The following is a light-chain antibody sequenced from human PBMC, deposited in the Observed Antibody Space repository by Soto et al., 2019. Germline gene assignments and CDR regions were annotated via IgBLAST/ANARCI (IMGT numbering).Light chain of an antibody. CDR1: SSNIGSGYD. J-gene: IGLJ2*01. CDR3: QSYDGSLSGVV. Sequence: QSVLTQPPSVSGAPGQRVTISCTGSSSNIGSGYDVHWYKQLPGTAPKLLIYGDSTRPSGVPDRFSGSKSGTSASLAITGLQAEDEADYYCQSYDGSLSGVVFGGGTKLTVL. CDR2: GDS. V-gene: IGLV1-40*01.